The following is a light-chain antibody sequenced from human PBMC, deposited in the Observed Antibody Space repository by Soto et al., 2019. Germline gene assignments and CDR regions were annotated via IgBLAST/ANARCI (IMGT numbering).Light chain of an antibody. V-gene: IGKV3-15*01. J-gene: IGKJ1*01. CDR2: GAS. CDR1: QSVSGN. CDR3: QQYGSSPTWT. Sequence: ERVMTQSPATLSVSPGERATLSCRASQSVSGNLAWYQQKPGQPPRLLIYGASTRATGIPSRFSGSGAGTEITLTISSLQSEDFAVYYCQQYGSSPTWTFGQGTKVDI.